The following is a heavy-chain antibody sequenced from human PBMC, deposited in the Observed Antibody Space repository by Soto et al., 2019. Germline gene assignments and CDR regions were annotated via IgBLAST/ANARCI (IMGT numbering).Heavy chain of an antibody. D-gene: IGHD2-2*01. CDR3: AKASVDCSSTSCPFDY. J-gene: IGHJ4*02. CDR1: GFTFSSYA. V-gene: IGHV3-23*01. Sequence: GGSLRLSCAASGFTFSSYAMSWVRQAPRKGLEWVSAISGSGGSTYYADSVKGRFTISRDNSKNKLYLQMNSLRAEDTAVYYCAKASVDCSSTSCPFDYWGQGTLVTVSS. CDR2: ISGSGGST.